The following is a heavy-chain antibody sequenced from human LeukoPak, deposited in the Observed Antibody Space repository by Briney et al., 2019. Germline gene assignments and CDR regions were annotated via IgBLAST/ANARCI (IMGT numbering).Heavy chain of an antibody. CDR2: IYTGGNT. CDR3: VREFSGSYYFDS. V-gene: IGHV3-53*01. CDR1: EFTASSNH. D-gene: IGHD1-26*01. J-gene: IGHJ4*02. Sequence: PGGSLRLSCAVSEFTASSNHMSWVRQPPGKGLEWVSTIYTGGNTYFADSVKGRFTISRDNPKNTVYLQMNSLRAEDTAVYYCVREFSGSYYFDSWGQGALVTVSS.